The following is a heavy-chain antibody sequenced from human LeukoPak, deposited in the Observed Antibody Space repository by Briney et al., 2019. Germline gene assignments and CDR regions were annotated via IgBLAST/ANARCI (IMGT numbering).Heavy chain of an antibody. Sequence: ASVKVSCKASGYTFTGYYMHWLRQAPGQGLEWMGRIIPILGIANYAQKFQGRVTITADKSTSTAYMELSSLRSEDTAVYYCARDSYYDSSGLFDYWGQGTLVTVSS. J-gene: IGHJ4*02. CDR3: ARDSYYDSSGLFDY. V-gene: IGHV1-69*04. CDR1: GYTFTGYY. CDR2: IIPILGIA. D-gene: IGHD3-22*01.